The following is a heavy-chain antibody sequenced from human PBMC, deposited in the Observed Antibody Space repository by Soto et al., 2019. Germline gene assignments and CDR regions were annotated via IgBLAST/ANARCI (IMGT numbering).Heavy chain of an antibody. V-gene: IGHV5-51*01. J-gene: IGHJ6*02. D-gene: IGHD5-12*01. Sequence: PGESLKISCKGSGYSFIAYWIAWVRQKPGKGLEWMGIIDPADSETKYSPSFQGQVTISADKSINTAYLQWSSLKASDTAKYYCARLGQGGYVQGMDVWGQGTTVTVSS. CDR3: ARLGQGGYVQGMDV. CDR1: GYSFIAYW. CDR2: IDPADSET.